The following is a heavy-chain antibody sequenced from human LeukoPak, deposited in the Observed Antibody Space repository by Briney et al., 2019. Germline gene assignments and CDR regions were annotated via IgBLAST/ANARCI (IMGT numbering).Heavy chain of an antibody. J-gene: IGHJ4*02. D-gene: IGHD2-15*01. CDR3: ARGLSAIVY. Sequence: SETLSLTCAVYGGSFSGYYWSWIRQPPGKGLEWIGEINHSGSTNYNPSLKSRVTISVDTSKNQFSLKLSSVTAADTAVYYCARGLSAIVYWGQGTLVTVSS. CDR2: INHSGST. CDR1: GGSFSGYY. V-gene: IGHV4-34*01.